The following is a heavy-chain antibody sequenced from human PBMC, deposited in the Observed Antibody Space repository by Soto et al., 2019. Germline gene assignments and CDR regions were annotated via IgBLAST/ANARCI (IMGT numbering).Heavy chain of an antibody. CDR1: GFTFSSYG. CDR2: IWYDGSNK. Sequence: VGSLRLSCAASGFTFSSYGMHWVRQAPGKGLGWVAVIWYDGSNKYYADSVKGRFTISRDNSKNTLYLQMNSLRAEDTAVYYCAREVNYYGMDVWGQRTTVTVSS. CDR3: AREVNYYGMDV. D-gene: IGHD3-22*01. V-gene: IGHV3-33*01. J-gene: IGHJ6*02.